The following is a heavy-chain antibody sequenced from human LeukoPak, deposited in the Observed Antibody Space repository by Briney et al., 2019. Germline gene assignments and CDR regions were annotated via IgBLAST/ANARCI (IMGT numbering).Heavy chain of an antibody. D-gene: IGHD3-10*01. CDR3: ARDPSASYGSGSYYNDAFDY. Sequence: PGGSLRLSCAPSGFTFRNYGMHWVRQAPGKGLEWVSGLWYDGRNKAYADSVKGRFTISRDNSKNTLYLQMNSLRAEDTAVYYCARDPSASYGSGSYYNDAFDYWGQGTLVTVSS. CDR1: GFTFRNYG. J-gene: IGHJ4*02. V-gene: IGHV3-33*01. CDR2: LWYDGRNK.